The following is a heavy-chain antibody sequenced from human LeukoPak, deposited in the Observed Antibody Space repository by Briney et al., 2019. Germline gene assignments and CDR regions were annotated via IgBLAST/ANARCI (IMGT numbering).Heavy chain of an antibody. V-gene: IGHV1-69*04. CDR1: GGTFSSYA. J-gene: IGHJ4*02. D-gene: IGHD6-19*01. CDR3: ARCPFSSGWVFDY. CDR2: IIPIFGIA. Sequence: ASVTVSCKASGGTFSSYAISWVRQAPGQGLEWMGRIIPIFGIANYAQKFQGRVTITADKSTSTAYMELSSLRSEDTAVYYCARCPFSSGWVFDYWGQGTLVTVSS.